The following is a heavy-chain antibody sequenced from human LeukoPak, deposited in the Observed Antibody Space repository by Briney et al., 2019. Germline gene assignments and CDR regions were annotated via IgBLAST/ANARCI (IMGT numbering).Heavy chain of an antibody. CDR2: INSNGGRT. CDR3: VKDLYYDNSGYYSGAFDY. J-gene: IGHJ4*02. D-gene: IGHD3-22*01. CDR1: GFTFKKYA. Sequence: GGSLRLSCSASGFTFKKYAMHWVRQAPGKGLEYVSAINSNGGRTYYADSVKGRFTTSRDNSKNTLFLQMSSLRVEDTAVYYCVKDLYYDNSGYYSGAFDYWGQGTLVTVSS. V-gene: IGHV3-64D*06.